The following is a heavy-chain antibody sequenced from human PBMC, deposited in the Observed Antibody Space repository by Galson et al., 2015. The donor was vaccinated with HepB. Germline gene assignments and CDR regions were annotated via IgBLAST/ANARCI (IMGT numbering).Heavy chain of an antibody. Sequence: SVKVSCKASGYTFTSYGISWVRQAPGQGLEWMGWISAYNGNTNYAQKLQGRVTMTTDTSTSTAYMELRSLRSDDTAVYYCAREAYSSSWSQPAFDIWGQGTMVTVSS. CDR3: AREAYSSSWSQPAFDI. J-gene: IGHJ3*02. CDR1: GYTFTSYG. D-gene: IGHD6-13*01. CDR2: ISAYNGNT. V-gene: IGHV1-18*01.